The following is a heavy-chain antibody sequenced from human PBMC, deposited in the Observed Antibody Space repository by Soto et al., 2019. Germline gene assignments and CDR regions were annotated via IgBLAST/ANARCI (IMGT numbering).Heavy chain of an antibody. CDR3: AHSAYYYDSSGQGNAFDI. V-gene: IGHV2-5*02. D-gene: IGHD3-22*01. Sequence: QITLKESGPTLVKPTQTLTLTCTFSGFSLSTSGVGVGWIRQPPGKALEWLALIYWDDDKRYSPSLKSRLTITKDTSKNQVVLTMTNMDPVDTATYYCAHSAYYYDSSGQGNAFDIWGQGTMVTVSS. CDR2: IYWDDDK. J-gene: IGHJ3*02. CDR1: GFSLSTSGVG.